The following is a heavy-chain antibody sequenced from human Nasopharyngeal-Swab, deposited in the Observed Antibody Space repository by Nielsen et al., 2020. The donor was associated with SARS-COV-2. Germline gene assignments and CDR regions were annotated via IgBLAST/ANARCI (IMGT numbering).Heavy chain of an antibody. CDR3: ARHVSSSWYAAVAGIRAFDY. D-gene: IGHD6-13*01. J-gene: IGHJ4*02. Sequence: VRQMPGKGLAWIGSIYYSGSTYYNPSLKSRVTISVDTSKNRFSLKLSSVTAADTAVYYCARHVSSSWYAAVAGIRAFDYWGQGTLVTVSS. V-gene: IGHV4-39*01. CDR2: IYYSGST.